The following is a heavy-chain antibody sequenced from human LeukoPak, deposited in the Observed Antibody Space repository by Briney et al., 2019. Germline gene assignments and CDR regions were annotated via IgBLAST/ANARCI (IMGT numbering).Heavy chain of an antibody. CDR1: GFTFSSYA. CDR2: ISYDGSNK. J-gene: IGHJ4*02. Sequence: GGSPRLSCAASGFTFSSYAMHWVRQAPGKGLEWVAVISYDGSNKYYADSVKGRFTISRDNSKNTLYLQMNSLRAEDTAAYYCARSYQPTFDYWGQGTLVTVSS. CDR3: ARSYQPTFDY. V-gene: IGHV3-30*04. D-gene: IGHD2-2*01.